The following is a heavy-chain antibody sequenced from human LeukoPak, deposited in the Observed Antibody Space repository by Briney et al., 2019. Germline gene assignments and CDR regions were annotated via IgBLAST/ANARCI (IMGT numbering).Heavy chain of an antibody. J-gene: IGHJ4*02. V-gene: IGHV3-48*01. CDR2: ISSSSSAI. Sequence: SGGSLRLSCAASGFTFSTYTMNWVRQAPGKGLEWVSYISSSSSAIYYADSVKGRFTISRDNSKNTLYLQMNSVRVEDTAVYYCARGRTGLDYWGQGTLVTVSS. CDR3: ARGRTGLDY. CDR1: GFTFSTYT.